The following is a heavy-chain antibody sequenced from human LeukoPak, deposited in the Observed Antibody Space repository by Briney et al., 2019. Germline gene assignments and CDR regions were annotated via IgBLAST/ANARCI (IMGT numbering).Heavy chain of an antibody. CDR3: ARYRLVCRYYGSGSSLVY. V-gene: IGHV1-18*01. CDR1: GYTFTSYG. D-gene: IGHD3-10*01. Sequence: ASVKVSCKASGYTFTSYGISWVRQAPGQGLEWMGWISAYNGNTNYAQKLQGRVTMTTDTSTSTAYMELRSLRSDDTAVYYCARYRLVCRYYGSGSSLVYWGRGTLVTVSS. CDR2: ISAYNGNT. J-gene: IGHJ4*02.